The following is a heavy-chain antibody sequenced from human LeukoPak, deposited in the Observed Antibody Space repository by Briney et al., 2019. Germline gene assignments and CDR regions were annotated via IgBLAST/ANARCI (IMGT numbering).Heavy chain of an antibody. CDR1: GFTFDDYA. Sequence: GRSLRLSCAASGFTFDDYAMHWVRQAPGKGPEWVSGISWNSGSIGYADSVKGRFTISRDNAKNSLYLQMNSLRAEDTALYYCAKDKDYYGSGSYDYWGQGTLVTVSS. V-gene: IGHV3-9*01. CDR2: ISWNSGSI. J-gene: IGHJ4*02. CDR3: AKDKDYYGSGSYDY. D-gene: IGHD3-10*01.